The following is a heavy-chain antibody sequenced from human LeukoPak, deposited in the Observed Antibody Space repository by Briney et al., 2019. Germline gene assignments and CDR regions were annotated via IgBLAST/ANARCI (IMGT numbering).Heavy chain of an antibody. CDR3: ARDAAYGDYTKRGYYYGMDV. J-gene: IGHJ6*02. D-gene: IGHD4-17*01. V-gene: IGHV3-21*01. Sequence: PGGSLRLSCAASGFTFSSYSMNWVRQAPGKGLEWVSSISSSSSYIYYADSVKGRFTISRDNAKNSLYLQMNSLRAEDTAVYYCARDAAYGDYTKRGYYYGMDVWGQGTTVTVSS. CDR2: ISSSSSYI. CDR1: GFTFSSYS.